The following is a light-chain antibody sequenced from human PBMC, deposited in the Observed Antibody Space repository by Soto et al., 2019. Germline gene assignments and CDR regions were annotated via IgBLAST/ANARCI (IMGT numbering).Light chain of an antibody. CDR2: DAS. CDR1: QYIGSY. J-gene: IGKJ1*01. V-gene: IGKV1-27*01. Sequence: DIQMTQSPSSLSASIGDRVTITCRASQYIGSYLAWYQQKPGKVPVLLIYDASILQSGVPSRFRGGGSGTDFTLTISSLQPEDVATYYCQKYNTAPWTFGQWTKVELK. CDR3: QKYNTAPWT.